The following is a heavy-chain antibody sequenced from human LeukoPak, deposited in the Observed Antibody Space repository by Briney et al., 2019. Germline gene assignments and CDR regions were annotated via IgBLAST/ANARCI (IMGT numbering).Heavy chain of an antibody. CDR1: GYTFTGYY. D-gene: IGHD2-2*01. J-gene: IGHJ6*03. Sequence: ASVKVSCKASGYTFTGYYMHWVRQAPGLGLEWMGWINPNSGGTNYAQKFQGRVTMTRDTSISTAYMELSRLRSDDTAVYYCARGGDIVVVPASYYYYYMDVWGKGTTVTVSS. CDR2: INPNSGGT. CDR3: ARGGDIVVVPASYYYYYMDV. V-gene: IGHV1-2*02.